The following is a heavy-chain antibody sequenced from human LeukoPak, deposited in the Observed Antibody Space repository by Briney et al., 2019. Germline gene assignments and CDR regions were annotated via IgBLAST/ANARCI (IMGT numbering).Heavy chain of an antibody. J-gene: IGHJ4*02. CDR1: GFTVSDNA. Sequence: GGSLRLSCTVSGFTVSDNAMSWVRQAPGKGLEWVSGIRGRGDSADYADSVKGRFTISRDNSKNTLYLRLNSLRVEDTATYYCVKDRYCPEVTCFGGGFEYWGQGTLVVVSS. CDR2: IRGRGDSA. V-gene: IGHV3-23*01. D-gene: IGHD2-8*02. CDR3: VKDRYCPEVTCFGGGFEY.